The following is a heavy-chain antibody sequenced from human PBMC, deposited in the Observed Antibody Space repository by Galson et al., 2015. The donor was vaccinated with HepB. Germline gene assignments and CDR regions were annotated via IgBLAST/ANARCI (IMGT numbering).Heavy chain of an antibody. CDR3: ARTPYSSGWDFDY. CDR2: ISSSGSTI. V-gene: IGHV3-48*03. Sequence: SLRLSCAASGFTFSSYEMNWVRQAPGKGLEWVSYISSSGSTIYYADSVKGRFTISRDNAKNSLYLQMNSLRAKDTAVYYCARTPYSSGWDFDYWGQGTLVTVSS. CDR1: GFTFSSYE. J-gene: IGHJ4*02. D-gene: IGHD6-19*01.